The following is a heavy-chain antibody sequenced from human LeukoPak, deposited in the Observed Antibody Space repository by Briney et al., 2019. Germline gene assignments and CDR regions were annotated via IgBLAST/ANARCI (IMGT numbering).Heavy chain of an antibody. J-gene: IGHJ4*02. Sequence: GGSLRLSCAASGFTFSDYYMSWIRQAPGKGLEWVSYISSSGSTIYYADSVKGRFTISRDNAKNSLYLQMNSLRAEDTAVYYCARDRTTYDSSAPGGYWGQGTLVTVSS. CDR1: GFTFSDYY. CDR3: ARDRTTYDSSAPGGY. D-gene: IGHD3-22*01. CDR2: ISSSGSTI. V-gene: IGHV3-11*01.